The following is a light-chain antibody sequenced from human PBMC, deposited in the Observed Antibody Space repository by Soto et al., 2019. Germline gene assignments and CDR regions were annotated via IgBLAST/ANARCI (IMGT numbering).Light chain of an antibody. V-gene: IGKV1-9*01. Sequence: DIQLTQSPSFLSASVGDRVTISCRASQDVSRFLAWYQQKPGKAPNLLIYAASTLQSGVPSRFSGSGSGTEFTLTSSNLQPEDFATYYCQQLNSYVFTFGPGTKVDIK. J-gene: IGKJ3*01. CDR3: QQLNSYVFT. CDR1: QDVSRF. CDR2: AAS.